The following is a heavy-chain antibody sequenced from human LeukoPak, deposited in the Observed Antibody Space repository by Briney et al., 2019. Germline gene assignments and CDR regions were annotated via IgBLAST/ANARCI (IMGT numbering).Heavy chain of an antibody. V-gene: IGHV1-2*02. D-gene: IGHD6-13*01. CDR2: INPNSGGT. CDR3: ARTGYSSSWPMGY. CDR1: GYTFTGYY. J-gene: IGHJ4*02. Sequence: ASVKVSCKASGYTFTGYYMRWVRQAPGQGLEWMGWINPNSGGTNYAQKFQGRVTMTRDTSISTAYMELSRLRSDDTAVYYCARTGYSSSWPMGYWGQGTLVTVSS.